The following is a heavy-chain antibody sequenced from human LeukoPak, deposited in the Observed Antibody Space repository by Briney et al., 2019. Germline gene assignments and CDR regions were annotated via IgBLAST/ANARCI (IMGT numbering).Heavy chain of an antibody. Sequence: ASVKVSCKASGYTFTSYDINWVRQATGQGLEWMGWMNPNSGNTGYAQKFQGRVTMTRNTSISTAYMELSSLRSEDTAVYFCARPQGGLELPAPPEFWGQGTLVTVSS. CDR3: ARPQGGLELPAPPEF. D-gene: IGHD1-7*01. CDR1: GYTFTSYD. CDR2: MNPNSGNT. V-gene: IGHV1-8*01. J-gene: IGHJ4*02.